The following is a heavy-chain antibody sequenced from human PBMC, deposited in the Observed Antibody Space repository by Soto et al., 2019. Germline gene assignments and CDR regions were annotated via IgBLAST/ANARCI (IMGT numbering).Heavy chain of an antibody. CDR3: AYLPCSGGSCYWFSFSGMDV. D-gene: IGHD2-15*01. CDR2: IYWDDDK. J-gene: IGHJ6*02. Sequence: QITLKESGPTLVKPTQTLTLTCTFSGFSLSTSGVGVAWIRQPPGKALEWLALIYWDDDKRYRPSLESRRTLXXXTXXNLVVLTMTNMDSVDTATYYCAYLPCSGGSCYWFSFSGMDVWGQGTTVTVSS. CDR1: GFSLSTSGVG. V-gene: IGHV2-5*02.